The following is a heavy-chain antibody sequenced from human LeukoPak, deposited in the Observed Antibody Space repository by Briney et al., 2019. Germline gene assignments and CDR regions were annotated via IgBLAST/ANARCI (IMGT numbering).Heavy chain of an antibody. CDR3: AREKMEVGYYGLDV. V-gene: IGHV1-69*04. J-gene: IGHJ6*02. CDR1: GGTFDNSA. Sequence: ASVKVSCKASGGTFDNSAINWVRQAPGQGLEWMGRIIPILNIPNYAQKLQGRVTIAADKSTSTAYMELSSLRSDDTAVYYCAREKMEVGYYGLDVWGQGATVTVSS. D-gene: IGHD1-1*01. CDR2: IIPILNIP.